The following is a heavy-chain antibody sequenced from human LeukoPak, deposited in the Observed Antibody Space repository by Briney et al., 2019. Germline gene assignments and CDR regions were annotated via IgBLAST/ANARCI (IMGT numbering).Heavy chain of an antibody. D-gene: IGHD3-10*01. Sequence: PGRSLRLSCAASGFTFSSYGMHWVRQAPGKGLEWVAVIWYDGSNKYYADSVKGRFTISRDNSKNTVFLEMNSLRVEDTGIYYCASNYGSGSYGMDVWGQGTTVIVSS. V-gene: IGHV3-33*01. CDR3: ASNYGSGSYGMDV. CDR2: IWYDGSNK. J-gene: IGHJ6*02. CDR1: GFTFSSYG.